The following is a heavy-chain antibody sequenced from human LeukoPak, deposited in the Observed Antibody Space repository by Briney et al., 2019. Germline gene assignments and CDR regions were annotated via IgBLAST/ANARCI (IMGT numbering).Heavy chain of an antibody. CDR2: ISGSGGST. Sequence: GGSLRLSCAASGFTFSSYAMSWVRQAPGKGLEWVSTISGSGGSTYYADSVKGRFTISRDNSKNTLYLQMSSLRAEDTAVYYCAKASGSSGWYGFDYWGQGTLVTVSS. D-gene: IGHD6-19*01. V-gene: IGHV3-23*01. CDR1: GFTFSSYA. CDR3: AKASGSSGWYGFDY. J-gene: IGHJ4*02.